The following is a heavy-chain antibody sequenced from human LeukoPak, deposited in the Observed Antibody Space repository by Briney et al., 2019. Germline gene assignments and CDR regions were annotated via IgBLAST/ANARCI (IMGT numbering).Heavy chain of an antibody. V-gene: IGHV3-21*01. D-gene: IGHD3-10*01. CDR3: ARDRGYYDSGRYVPLDY. J-gene: IGHJ4*02. Sequence: PGGSLKLSCAASGFTFISYSMNWVPQAPGKGLEWVSSISSSSSSIYYADSVKGRFTISRDNAKNSLYLQMNSLRAEDTAMYYCARDRGYYDSGRYVPLDYWGQGTLVTVSS. CDR1: GFTFISYS. CDR2: ISSSSSSI.